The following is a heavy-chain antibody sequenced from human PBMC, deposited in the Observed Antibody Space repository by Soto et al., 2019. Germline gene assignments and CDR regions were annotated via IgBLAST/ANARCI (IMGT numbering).Heavy chain of an antibody. V-gene: IGHV4-59*01. CDR3: ARVTMVRGVIRTAYYYYGMDV. CDR1: GGSISSYY. CDR2: IYYSGST. D-gene: IGHD3-10*01. J-gene: IGHJ6*02. Sequence: SETLSLTCTVSGGSISSYYWSWIRQPPGKGLEWIGYIYYSGSTNYNPSLKSRVTISVDTSKNQFSLKLSSVTAADTALYYCARVTMVRGVIRTAYYYYGMDVWGQGTTVTVS.